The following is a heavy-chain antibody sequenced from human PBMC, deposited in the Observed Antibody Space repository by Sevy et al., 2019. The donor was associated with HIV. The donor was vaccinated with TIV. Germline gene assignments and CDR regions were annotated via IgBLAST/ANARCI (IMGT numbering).Heavy chain of an antibody. Sequence: SETLSLTCTVSGGSISSSSYYWGWIRQPPGKGLEWIGNIYYSGSTYYNPSLKSRVTISVDTSKNQVSLKLSSVTAADTAVYYCVRLGRGEILYYFDYWGQGTLVTVSS. CDR1: GGSISSSSYY. J-gene: IGHJ4*02. V-gene: IGHV4-39*01. CDR3: VRLGRGEILYYFDY. D-gene: IGHD3-10*01. CDR2: IYYSGST.